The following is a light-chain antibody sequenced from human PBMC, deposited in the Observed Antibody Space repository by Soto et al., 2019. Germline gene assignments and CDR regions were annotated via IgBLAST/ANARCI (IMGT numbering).Light chain of an antibody. CDR2: DIS. CDR1: QSVSSY. CDR3: QQRGT. Sequence: EAALSQSLATLSLSQGERATLSCRASQSVSSYLAWYQQKPGQAPRLLIYDISNRATGIPARFSGSGSGTDFTLSLSRLEPEDFAVYYCQQRGTFGRGTKVAIK. V-gene: IGKV3-11*01. J-gene: IGKJ4*01.